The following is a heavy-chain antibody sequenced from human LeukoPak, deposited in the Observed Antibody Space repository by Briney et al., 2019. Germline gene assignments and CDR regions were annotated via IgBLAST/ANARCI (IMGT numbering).Heavy chain of an antibody. CDR1: GGSISSGGYY. J-gene: IGHJ2*01. V-gene: IGHV4-39*07. CDR2: INQRRNT. CDR3: ARHGWHAWYFDL. Sequence: NPSETLSLTCTVSGGSISSGGYYWSWIRQPPGKGLEWIGEINQRRNTNYNPSLKSRVTISIDTSKNQFSLKLSSVTAADTAVYYCARHGWHAWYFDLWGRGTLVTVSS. D-gene: IGHD6-19*01.